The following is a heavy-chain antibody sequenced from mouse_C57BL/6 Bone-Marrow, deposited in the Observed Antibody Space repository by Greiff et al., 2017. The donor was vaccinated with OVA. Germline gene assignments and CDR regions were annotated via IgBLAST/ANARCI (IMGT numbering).Heavy chain of an antibody. D-gene: IGHD2-2*01. J-gene: IGHJ3*01. Sequence: QVQLQQPGAELVKPGASVKLSCKASGYTFTSYWMHWVKQRPGQGLEWIGMIHPNRGSTNYNEKFKSKATLTVDKSSSTAYMQLSSLTSEDSAVYYCARKLWLRRFAYWGQGTLVTVSA. V-gene: IGHV1-64*01. CDR1: GYTFTSYW. CDR3: ARKLWLRRFAY. CDR2: IHPNRGST.